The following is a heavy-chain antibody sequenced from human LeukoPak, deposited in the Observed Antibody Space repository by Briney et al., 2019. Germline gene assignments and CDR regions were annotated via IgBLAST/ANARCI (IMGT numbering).Heavy chain of an antibody. CDR1: GFTFSSYA. CDR3: TCHGGGSSWYDYFDY. D-gene: IGHD6-13*01. Sequence: PGGSLRLSCAASGFTFSSYAMSWVRQAPGKGLEWVSAISGSGGSTYYADSVKGRFTISRDNSKNTLYLQMNSLRAGDTAVYYCTCHGGGSSWYDYFDYRGQGTLVTVSS. CDR2: ISGSGGST. V-gene: IGHV3-23*01. J-gene: IGHJ4*02.